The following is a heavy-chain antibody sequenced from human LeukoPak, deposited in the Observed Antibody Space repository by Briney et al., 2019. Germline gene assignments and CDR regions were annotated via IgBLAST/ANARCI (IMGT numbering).Heavy chain of an antibody. J-gene: IGHJ4*02. CDR3: ARGPGDGV. CDR1: GGSISSSSYY. Sequence: SETLSLTCTVSGGSISSSSYYWGWIRQPPGKGLEWIGSIYYSGSTYYNPSLKSRVTISVDTSKNQFSLKLSSVTAADAAVYYCARGPGDGVWGQGTLVTVSS. CDR2: IYYSGST. V-gene: IGHV4-39*01. D-gene: IGHD3-10*01.